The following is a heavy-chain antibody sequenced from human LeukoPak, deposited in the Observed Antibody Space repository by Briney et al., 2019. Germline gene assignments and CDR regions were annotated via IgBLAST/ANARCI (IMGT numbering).Heavy chain of an antibody. CDR2: INPSGGST. CDR1: GYTFTSYY. D-gene: IGHD4-17*01. V-gene: IGHV1-46*01. J-gene: IGHJ4*02. Sequence: ASVKVSCKASGYTFTSYYMHWVRQAPGQGLEWMGMINPSGGSTSYAQKFQGRVTMTRDTSTSTVYMELSSLRSEDTAVYYCARDLSGDYGVDYWGQGTLVTVSS. CDR3: ARDLSGDYGVDY.